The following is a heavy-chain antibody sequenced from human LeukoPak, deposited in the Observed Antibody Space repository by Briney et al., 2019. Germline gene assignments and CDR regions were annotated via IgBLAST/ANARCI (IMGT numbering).Heavy chain of an antibody. CDR2: IIPIFGTA. D-gene: IGHD3-3*01. V-gene: IGHV1-69*13. CDR1: GGTFSSYA. Sequence: GASVKVSYKASGGTFSSYAISWVRQAPGQGLEWMGGIIPIFGTANYAQKFQGRVTITADESTSTAYMELSSLRSEDTAVYYCARGPIFALHHYYYMDVWGKGTTVTVSS. J-gene: IGHJ6*03. CDR3: ARGPIFALHHYYYMDV.